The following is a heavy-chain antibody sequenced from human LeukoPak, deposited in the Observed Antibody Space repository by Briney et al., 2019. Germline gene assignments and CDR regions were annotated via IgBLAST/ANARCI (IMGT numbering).Heavy chain of an antibody. D-gene: IGHD5-12*01. CDR3: ARARMATIFDY. Sequence: SQTLSLACTVSGGSISSGGYYWSWIRQHPGTGLEWIGYIYYSGSTYYNPSLKSRVTISVDTSKNQFSLKLSSVTAADTAVYYCARARMATIFDYWGQGTLVTVSS. J-gene: IGHJ4*02. V-gene: IGHV4-31*03. CDR2: IYYSGST. CDR1: GGSISSGGYY.